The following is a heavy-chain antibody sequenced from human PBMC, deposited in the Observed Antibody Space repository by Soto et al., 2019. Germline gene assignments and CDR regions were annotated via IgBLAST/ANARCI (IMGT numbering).Heavy chain of an antibody. Sequence: GGSLRLSCAASGFTFSSYAMSWVRQAPGKGLEWVSAISGSGGSTYYADSVKGRFTISRDNSKNTLYLQMNSLRAEDTAVYFCAKESIESGYSGYDSIDYWGQGTLVTVSS. CDR3: AKESIESGYSGYDSIDY. CDR2: ISGSGGST. J-gene: IGHJ4*02. V-gene: IGHV3-23*01. D-gene: IGHD5-12*01. CDR1: GFTFSSYA.